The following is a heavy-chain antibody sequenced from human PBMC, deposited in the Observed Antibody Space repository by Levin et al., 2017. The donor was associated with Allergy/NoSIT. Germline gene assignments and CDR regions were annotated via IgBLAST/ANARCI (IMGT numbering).Heavy chain of an antibody. Sequence: RGESLKISCAASGFTFSSYWMSWVRQAPGKGLEWVANIKQDGSEKYYVDSVKGRFTISRDNAKNSLYLQMNSLRAEDTAVYYCARDRVWYSSGYYSPDYWGQGTLVTVSS. CDR3: ARDRVWYSSGYYSPDY. D-gene: IGHD3-22*01. V-gene: IGHV3-7*01. CDR1: GFTFSSYW. J-gene: IGHJ4*02. CDR2: IKQDGSEK.